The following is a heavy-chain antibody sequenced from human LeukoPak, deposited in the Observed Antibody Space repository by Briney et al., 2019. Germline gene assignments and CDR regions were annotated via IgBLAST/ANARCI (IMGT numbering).Heavy chain of an antibody. D-gene: IGHD2-2*01. CDR2: IYTSGST. J-gene: IGHJ3*02. Sequence: SETLSLTCTVSGGSINSGSYYWSWIRQPAGKGLEWIGRIYTSGSTNYNPSLKSRATISVDTPKNQFSLKLSSVTAADTAVFYCARFTGYCSGTSCYPNAFDIWGQGTMVTVSS. V-gene: IGHV4-61*02. CDR1: GGSINSGSYY. CDR3: ARFTGYCSGTSCYPNAFDI.